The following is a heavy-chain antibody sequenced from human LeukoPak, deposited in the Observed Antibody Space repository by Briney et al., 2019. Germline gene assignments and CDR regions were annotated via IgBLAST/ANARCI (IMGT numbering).Heavy chain of an antibody. J-gene: IGHJ5*02. V-gene: IGHV4-4*07. D-gene: IGHD2-15*01. CDR1: GGSISSSY. CDR3: ARELLGYCSGGSCYSSHWFDP. Sequence: SETLSLTCTVSGGSISSSYWSWIRQPAGKGLEWIGRIYTSGSTNYNPSLKSRVTMSADTSKNRFSLKLSSVTAADTAVYYCARELLGYCSGGSCYSSHWFDPWGQGTLVTVSS. CDR2: IYTSGST.